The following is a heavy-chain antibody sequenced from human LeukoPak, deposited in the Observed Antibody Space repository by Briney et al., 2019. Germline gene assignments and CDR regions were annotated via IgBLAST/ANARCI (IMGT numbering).Heavy chain of an antibody. J-gene: IGHJ4*02. Sequence: ASVKVSCKVSGYTLTELSMHWVRQAPGKGLEWMGGFDPEDGETIYAQKFQGRVTMTEDTSTDTAYMELSGLRSEDTAVYYCATAEGGIRFLEWLPHYWGQGTLVTVSS. D-gene: IGHD3-3*01. CDR1: GYTLTELS. CDR3: ATAEGGIRFLEWLPHY. CDR2: FDPEDGET. V-gene: IGHV1-24*01.